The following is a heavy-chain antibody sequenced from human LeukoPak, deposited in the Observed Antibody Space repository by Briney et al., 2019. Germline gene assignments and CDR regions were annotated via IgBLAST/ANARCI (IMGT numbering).Heavy chain of an antibody. Sequence: GGSLRLSCVASGFTFSSYAMNWVRQAPGKGLEWVAVISYDGRNKYYTDSVKGRFTISRDNSKNTLYLQMNSLRAEDTAVYYCAKDVGERYYFDYWGQGTLVTVSS. CDR2: ISYDGRNK. V-gene: IGHV3-30*18. J-gene: IGHJ4*02. CDR1: GFTFSSYA. CDR3: AKDVGERYYFDY.